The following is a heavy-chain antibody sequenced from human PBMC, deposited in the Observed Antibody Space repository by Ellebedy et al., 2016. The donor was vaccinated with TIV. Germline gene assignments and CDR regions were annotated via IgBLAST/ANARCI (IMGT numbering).Heavy chain of an antibody. D-gene: IGHD3-16*01. CDR1: GFRFGDYG. J-gene: IGHJ6*03. V-gene: IGHV3-49*03. Sequence: GGSLRLSCTASGFRFGDYGLNWFRQAPGKGLEWVSFIRSKAFGATTDYAASVEGRFTISRDDSKSIAYLQMNSLKTEDTAVYYCSRLGGAAGERSYYYYMDVWGKGTTVTVSS. CDR2: IRSKAFGATT. CDR3: SRLGGAAGERSYYYYMDV.